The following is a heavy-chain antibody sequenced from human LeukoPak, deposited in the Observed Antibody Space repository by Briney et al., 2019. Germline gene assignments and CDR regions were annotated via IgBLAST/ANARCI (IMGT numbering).Heavy chain of an antibody. V-gene: IGHV4-59*01. Sequence: SETLSLTCTVPGGSISSYYWSWIRQPPGKGLEGIGYIYYSGSTNYNPSLKSRVTISVDTSKNQFSLKLSSVTAADTAVYYCARDDSSGWYPDIWGQGTMVTVSS. J-gene: IGHJ3*02. CDR3: ARDDSSGWYPDI. CDR2: IYYSGST. CDR1: GGSISSYY. D-gene: IGHD6-19*01.